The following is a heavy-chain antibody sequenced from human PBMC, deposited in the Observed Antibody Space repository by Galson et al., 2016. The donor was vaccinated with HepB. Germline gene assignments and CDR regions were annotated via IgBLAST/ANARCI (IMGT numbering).Heavy chain of an antibody. V-gene: IGHV1-2*02. CDR1: GYTFTDYY. CDR3: GRKGCSGGNCYPYDY. Sequence: SVKVSCKASGYTFTDYYIHWVRQAPGQGLEWVGYIHPNSGGTRYAQKFQGRITMTTDTSITTAYMELSRLSSGDTAVYYCGRKGCSGGNCYPYDYWGQGTLVTVSS. J-gene: IGHJ4*02. CDR2: IHPNSGGT. D-gene: IGHD2-15*01.